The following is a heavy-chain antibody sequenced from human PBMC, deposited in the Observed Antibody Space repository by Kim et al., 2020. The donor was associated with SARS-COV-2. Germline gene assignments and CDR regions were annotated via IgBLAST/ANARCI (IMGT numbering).Heavy chain of an antibody. CDR2: T. J-gene: IGHJ4*02. D-gene: IGHD6-13*01. Sequence: TNYYPSLKSRVTISVDTSKNQFSLKLSSVTGADTAVYYCARGPAAGPFDYWGQGTLVTVSS. CDR3: ARGPAAGPFDY. V-gene: IGHV4-34*01.